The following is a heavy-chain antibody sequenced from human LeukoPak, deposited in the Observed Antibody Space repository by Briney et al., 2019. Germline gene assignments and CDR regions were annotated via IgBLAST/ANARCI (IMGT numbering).Heavy chain of an antibody. V-gene: IGHV3-7*01. CDR1: GFTFSSYW. CDR3: ARDYRVRSSSSSYY. J-gene: IGHJ4*02. CDR2: IKQDGSEK. Sequence: GGSLRLSCAASGFTFSSYWMSWVRQAPGKGLEWVANIKQDGSEKYYVDSVKGRFTISRDNAKNSLYLQMNSLRAEDTAVYYCARDYRVRSSSSSYYWGQGTLVTVSS. D-gene: IGHD6-6*01.